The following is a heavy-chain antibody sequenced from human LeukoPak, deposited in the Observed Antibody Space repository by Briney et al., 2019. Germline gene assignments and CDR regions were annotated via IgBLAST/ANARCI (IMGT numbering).Heavy chain of an antibody. CDR2: INPNSGGT. CDR1: GYTFTCYY. Sequence: ASVKVSCKASGYTFTCYYMHWVRQAPGQGLEWMGWINPNSGGTNYAQKFQGRVTMTRDTSISTAYMELSRLRSDDTAVYYCARVPMGDGYSTFDYWGQGALVTVSS. D-gene: IGHD5-24*01. V-gene: IGHV1-2*02. J-gene: IGHJ4*02. CDR3: ARVPMGDGYSTFDY.